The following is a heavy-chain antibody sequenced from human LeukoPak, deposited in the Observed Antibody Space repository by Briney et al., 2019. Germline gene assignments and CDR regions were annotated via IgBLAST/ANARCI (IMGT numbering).Heavy chain of an antibody. CDR3: ARGDYYGSGSFFDY. Sequence: GGSLRLSCAASGFTFSFYAMSWVRQAPGKGLEWVSDVIGSGGSTYYADSVKGRFTISRDNSKNTLYLQMNSLRAEDTAVYYCARGDYYGSGSFFDYWGQGTLVTVSS. D-gene: IGHD3-10*01. CDR2: VIGSGGST. CDR1: GFTFSFYA. V-gene: IGHV3-23*01. J-gene: IGHJ4*02.